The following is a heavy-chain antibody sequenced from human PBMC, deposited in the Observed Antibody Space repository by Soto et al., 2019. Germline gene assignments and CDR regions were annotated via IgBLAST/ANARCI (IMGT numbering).Heavy chain of an antibody. CDR3: ASGGEYYDENLRHYYFCGMHA. CDR1: GGTFSNYP. Sequence: QVHLVQSGAEVKKPGSSVKVSCKASGGTFSNYPITWVRRAPGQGLEWLGGIIPMFGKADYTQKFQGRVTITADEPTSTADREMSSLRSEDTAVYYCASGGEYYDENLRHYYFCGMHAWGQGATVTVS. J-gene: IGHJ6*02. CDR2: IIPMFGKA. D-gene: IGHD3-3*01. V-gene: IGHV1-69*01.